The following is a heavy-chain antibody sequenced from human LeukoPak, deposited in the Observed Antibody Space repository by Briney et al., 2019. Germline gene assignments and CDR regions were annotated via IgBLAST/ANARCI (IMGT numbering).Heavy chain of an antibody. CDR2: VTVNGGST. Sequence: PGGSLRLSCAASGFTFSTFAMSWVRQAPGKGLEWVSPVTVNGGSTYYADSVKGRFTISRDNSKNTLYLKMNRLRAEDTAVYYCARTTGTYSSGYYYWYFDLWGRGNLVTVSS. CDR1: GFTFSTFA. J-gene: IGHJ2*01. D-gene: IGHD6-19*01. CDR3: ARTTGTYSSGYYYWYFDL. V-gene: IGHV3-23*01.